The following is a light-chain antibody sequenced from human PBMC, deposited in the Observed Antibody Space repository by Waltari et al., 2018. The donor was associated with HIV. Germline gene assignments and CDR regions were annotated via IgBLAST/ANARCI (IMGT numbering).Light chain of an antibody. V-gene: IGLV3-19*01. J-gene: IGLJ3*02. CDR3: NSRDSSGQHLRL. CDR2: GRN. Sequence: SSELTQDPAVSVALGQTIRLTCQGDSLRRSYSSWYQQKPGQSPILVIYGRNNRPSGIPDRFSGSSSGNTASLTITGAQAEDEADYYCNSRDSSGQHLRLFGGGTSLTVL. CDR1: SLRRSY.